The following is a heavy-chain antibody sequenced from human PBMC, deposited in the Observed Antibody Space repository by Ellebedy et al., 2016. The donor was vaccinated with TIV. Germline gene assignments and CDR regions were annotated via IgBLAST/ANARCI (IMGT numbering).Heavy chain of an antibody. CDR3: ARDRSSSREGGGFDY. CDR1: GYTFSVYY. V-gene: IGHV1-18*04. CDR2: ISAYNGNT. Sequence: ASVKVSXXASGYTFSVYYFHWVRQAPGQGLEWMGWISAYNGNTNYAQKFQGRVTITADESTSTAYMELSSLRSEDTAVYYCARDRSSSREGGGFDYWGQGTLVTVSS. D-gene: IGHD6-6*01. J-gene: IGHJ4*02.